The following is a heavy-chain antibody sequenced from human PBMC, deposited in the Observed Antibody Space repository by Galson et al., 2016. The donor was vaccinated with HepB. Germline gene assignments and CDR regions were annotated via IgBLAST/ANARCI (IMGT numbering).Heavy chain of an antibody. D-gene: IGHD3-10*01. CDR1: GYTFRTYP. Sequence: SVKVSCKASGYTFRTYPIHWVRQAPGQSLEWMGWINTAIGNTKYSQKFQGRVTITRDTSASTAYLELSSLKYEDTAVYYCASFTAVWFGDLEDSWGQGTLVTVSS. CDR3: ASFTAVWFGDLEDS. V-gene: IGHV1-3*04. J-gene: IGHJ4*02. CDR2: INTAIGNT.